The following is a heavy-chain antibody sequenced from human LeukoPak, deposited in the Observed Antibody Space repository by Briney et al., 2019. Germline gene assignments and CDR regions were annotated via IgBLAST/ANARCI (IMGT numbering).Heavy chain of an antibody. J-gene: IGHJ4*02. CDR1: GGTFSSYA. CDR2: IIPIFGTA. V-gene: IGHV1-69*05. CDR3: ARTPTVTTWREYYFDY. D-gene: IGHD4-17*01. Sequence: GASVKVSCKASGGTFSSYAISWVRQAPGQGLEWMGGIIPIFGTANYAQKFQGRVTITTDESTSTAYMELSSLRSEDTAVYYCARTPTVTTWREYYFDYWGQGTLVTVSS.